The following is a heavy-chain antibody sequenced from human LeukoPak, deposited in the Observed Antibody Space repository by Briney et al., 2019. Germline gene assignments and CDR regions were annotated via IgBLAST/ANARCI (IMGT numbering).Heavy chain of an antibody. D-gene: IGHD6-6*01. CDR1: GGTFSSYA. V-gene: IGHV1-69*05. CDR3: ARDYPAALDYFDY. CDR2: IIPIFGTA. Sequence: SVKVSCKASGGTFSSYAISWVRQAPGQGLEWMGGIIPIFGTANYAQKFQGRVTITTDESTSTAYMELSSLRSEDTAVYYCARDYPAALDYFDYWGQGTLVTVSS. J-gene: IGHJ4*02.